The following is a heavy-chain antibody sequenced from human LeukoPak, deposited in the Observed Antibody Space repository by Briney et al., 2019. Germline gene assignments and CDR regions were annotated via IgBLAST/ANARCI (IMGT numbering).Heavy chain of an antibody. J-gene: IGHJ5*02. Sequence: GASVKVSCKASGYTFTGYYMHWVRQAPGQGLEWMGWINPNSGGTNYAQKFQGRVPMTRDTSISTAYLELSRLRSDDTAVYYCAREYCSSTSYPVGWFDPWGQGTLVTVSS. CDR1: GYTFTGYY. V-gene: IGHV1-2*02. D-gene: IGHD2-2*01. CDR2: INPNSGGT. CDR3: AREYCSSTSYPVGWFDP.